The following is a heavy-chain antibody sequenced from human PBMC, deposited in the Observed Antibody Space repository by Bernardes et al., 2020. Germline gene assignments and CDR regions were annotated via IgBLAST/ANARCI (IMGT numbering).Heavy chain of an antibody. CDR2: TYYRSKWYN. V-gene: IGHV6-1*01. CDR3: AREGATDNFDY. CDR1: GDSVSSNGVA. D-gene: IGHD1-26*01. Sequence: QTLSLTCAISGDSVSSNGVAWNWIRQSPSRGLEWLGRTYYRSKWYNDYAVSVKSRITIKPDTSKNLFSLQLNSVTPEDTAVYYCAREGATDNFDYWGQGTLVTVSS. J-gene: IGHJ4*02.